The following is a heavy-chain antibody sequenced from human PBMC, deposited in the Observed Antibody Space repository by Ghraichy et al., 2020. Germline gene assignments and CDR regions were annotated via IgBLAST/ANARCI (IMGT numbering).Heavy chain of an antibody. CDR1: GFTFSSYS. V-gene: IGHV3-21*04. CDR2: ISSSSSYI. CDR3: ARGDVEMATIWLDY. D-gene: IGHD5-24*01. Sequence: GGSLRLSCAASGFTFSSYSMNWVRQAPGKGLEWVSSISSSSSYIYYADSVKGRFTISRDNAKNSLYLQMNSLRAEDTAVYYCARGDVEMATIWLDYWGQGTLVTVSS. J-gene: IGHJ4*02.